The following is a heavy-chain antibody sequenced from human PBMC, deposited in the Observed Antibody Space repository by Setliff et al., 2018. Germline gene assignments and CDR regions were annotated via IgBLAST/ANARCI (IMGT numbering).Heavy chain of an antibody. V-gene: IGHV4-39*01. D-gene: IGHD1-26*01. CDR1: GGSVSSSSYY. J-gene: IGHJ5*01. CDR2: IYYSGAT. Sequence: SETLSLTCTVSGGSVSSSSYYWGWIRQPPGKGLEWIGTIYYSGATYYSPSLKSRVTISVDTSKNQFSLKLTSVTAADTAIYYCASRRTGPGGWFDYWGQGTLVTVSS. CDR3: ASRRTGPGGWFDY.